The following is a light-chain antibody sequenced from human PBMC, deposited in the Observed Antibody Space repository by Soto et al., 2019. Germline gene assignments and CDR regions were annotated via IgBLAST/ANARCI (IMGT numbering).Light chain of an antibody. CDR2: DVV. CDR1: QSVGNL. J-gene: IGKJ2*01. Sequence: EIVLTQSPVTLSVSPGERATLSCRASQSVGNLLAWYQQRPGQAPRLLMYDVVNRATGIPARFSGSGSGTDFTLTISSLATEDSAVYYCQKSGSFGQGTKLEIK. CDR3: QKSGS. V-gene: IGKV3-11*01.